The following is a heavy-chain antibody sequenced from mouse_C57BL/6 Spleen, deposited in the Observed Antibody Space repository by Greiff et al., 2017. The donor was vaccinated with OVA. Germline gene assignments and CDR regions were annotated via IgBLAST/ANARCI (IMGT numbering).Heavy chain of an antibody. CDR3: ARPQLFFDY. CDR2: ISSGGSYT. Sequence: EVKLVESGGDLVKPGGSLKLSCAASGFTFSSYGMSWVRQTPDKRLEWVATISSGGSYTYYPDSVKGRFTISRDNAKNTLYLQMSSLKSEDTAMYYCARPQLFFDYWGQGTTLTVSS. CDR1: GFTFSSYG. D-gene: IGHD4-1*02. J-gene: IGHJ2*01. V-gene: IGHV5-6*01.